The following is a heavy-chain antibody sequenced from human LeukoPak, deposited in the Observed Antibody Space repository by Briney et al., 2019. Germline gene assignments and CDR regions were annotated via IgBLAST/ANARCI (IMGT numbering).Heavy chain of an antibody. D-gene: IGHD3-22*01. CDR2: INPNSGGT. CDR1: GYTFTGYY. J-gene: IGHJ4*02. Sequence: ASVKVSCKASGYTFTGYYMRWVRQAPGQGLEWMGRINPNSGGTNYAQKFQGRVTMTRDTSISTAYMELSRLRSDDTAVYYCAREKGEWYYDSSGYLYWGQGTLVTVSS. CDR3: AREKGEWYYDSSGYLY. V-gene: IGHV1-2*06.